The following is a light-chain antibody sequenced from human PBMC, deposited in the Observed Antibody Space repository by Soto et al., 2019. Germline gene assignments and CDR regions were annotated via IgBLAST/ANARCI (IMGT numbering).Light chain of an antibody. J-gene: IGLJ2*01. V-gene: IGLV2-8*01. Sequence: QSAMTQPPSASGSPGQSVTISCTGTSSDVGSYNYVSWYQQHPGKAPKLMIYEVSKRPSGDPDRFAGSKSGNTAALTVSGLQADDEADYYCSSYAGSNNLVFGGGTKLTVL. CDR3: SSYAGSNNLV. CDR1: SSDVGSYNY. CDR2: EVS.